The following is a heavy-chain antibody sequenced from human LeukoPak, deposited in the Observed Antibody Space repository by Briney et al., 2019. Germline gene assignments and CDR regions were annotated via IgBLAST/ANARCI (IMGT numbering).Heavy chain of an antibody. J-gene: IGHJ4*02. CDR1: GFIFSNTY. V-gene: IGHV3-53*01. D-gene: IGHD6-6*01. CDR2: IHNDGST. Sequence: PGGSLRLPCAASGFIFSNTYMTWVRQAPGKGLEWVSVIHNDGSTYYADSVKGRFTISRDNSKNTLYLQMNSLRAEDTAVYYCAKVEQLVAVYWGQGTLVTVSS. CDR3: AKVEQLVAVY.